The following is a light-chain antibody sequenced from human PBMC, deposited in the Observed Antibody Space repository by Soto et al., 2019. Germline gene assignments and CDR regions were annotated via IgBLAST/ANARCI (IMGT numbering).Light chain of an antibody. J-gene: IGKJ3*01. Sequence: EIVMTQSPATLSVSPGERATLSCRASQSVSSNLAWYQQKPGQAPRLLIYGASTRATGIPARFSGSGSGTEFTLTISSLQSEDFAVYYWQQYNNWPTFGPGTKVDI. V-gene: IGKV3-15*01. CDR2: GAS. CDR1: QSVSSN. CDR3: QQYNNWPT.